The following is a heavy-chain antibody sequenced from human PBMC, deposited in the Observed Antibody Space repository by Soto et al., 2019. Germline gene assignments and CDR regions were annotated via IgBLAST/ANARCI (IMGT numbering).Heavy chain of an antibody. D-gene: IGHD2-2*03. CDR3: ARDPQSGYCSSTSCYAARWFDP. CDR1: GFTFSSYW. CDR2: INSDGSST. J-gene: IGHJ5*02. Sequence: GGSLRLSCAASGFTFSSYWMHWVRQAPGKGLVWVSRINSDGSSTSYADSVKGRFTISRDNAKNTLYLQMNSLRAEDTAVYYCARDPQSGYCSSTSCYAARWFDPWGQGTLVTVSS. V-gene: IGHV3-74*01.